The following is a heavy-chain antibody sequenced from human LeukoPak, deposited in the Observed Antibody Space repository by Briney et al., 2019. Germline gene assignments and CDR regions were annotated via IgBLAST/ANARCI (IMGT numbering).Heavy chain of an antibody. V-gene: IGHV1-2*02. CDR2: INPNSGGT. CDR1: GYTFSGHF. D-gene: IGHD6-19*01. Sequence: ASVRVSCKASGYTFSGHFIHWMRQAPGQGLEWVGWINPNSGGTNYAQKFQGRVTLTRDTSAGTAYMDLSSLRSDDTAVYYCAQSVAVPRIPTFDVWGQGTVVAVSS. J-gene: IGHJ3*01. CDR3: AQSVAVPRIPTFDV.